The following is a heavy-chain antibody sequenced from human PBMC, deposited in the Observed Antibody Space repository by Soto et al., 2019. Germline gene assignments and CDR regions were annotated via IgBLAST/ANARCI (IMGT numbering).Heavy chain of an antibody. V-gene: IGHV4-59*01. Sequence: TSETLSLTCTVSGGSISSYYWSWIRQPPGKGLEWIGYIYYSGSTNYNPSLKSRVTISVDTSKNQFSLKLSSVTAADTAVYYCARAVVAATLRWFDPWGQGTLVTVSS. D-gene: IGHD2-15*01. J-gene: IGHJ5*02. CDR3: ARAVVAATLRWFDP. CDR1: GGSISSYY. CDR2: IYYSGST.